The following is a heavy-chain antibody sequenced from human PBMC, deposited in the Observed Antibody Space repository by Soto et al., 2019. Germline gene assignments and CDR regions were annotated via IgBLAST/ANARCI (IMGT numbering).Heavy chain of an antibody. CDR2: IIPIFGTA. V-gene: IGHV1-69*01. J-gene: IGHJ3*02. Sequence: QVQLVQSGAEVKKPGSSVKVSCKASGGTFSSYAISWVRQAPGQGLEWMGGIIPIFGTANYAQKFQGRVTITADDSTNTAYMELSSLRSEDTAVYYCAIGGVWQQLTRPEDAFDIWGQGTMVTVSS. CDR3: AIGGVWQQLTRPEDAFDI. CDR1: GGTFSSYA. D-gene: IGHD6-13*01.